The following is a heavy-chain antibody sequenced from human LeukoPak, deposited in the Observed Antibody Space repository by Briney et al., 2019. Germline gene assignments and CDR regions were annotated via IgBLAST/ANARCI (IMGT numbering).Heavy chain of an antibody. V-gene: IGHV3-30-3*01. CDR2: ISYDGSNK. D-gene: IGHD5-18*01. Sequence: GGSLRLSCAASGFTFSSYAMHWVRQAPGKGLEWVAVISYDGSNKYYADSVKGRFTISRDNSKNTLYLQMNSLRAEDTAVYYCARELPPLYSYPSFDYWGQGTLVTVSS. CDR1: GFTFSSYA. J-gene: IGHJ4*02. CDR3: ARELPPLYSYPSFDY.